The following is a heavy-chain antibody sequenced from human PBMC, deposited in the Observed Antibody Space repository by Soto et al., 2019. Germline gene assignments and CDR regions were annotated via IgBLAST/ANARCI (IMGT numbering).Heavy chain of an antibody. CDR1: GFTFSNAW. V-gene: IGHV3-15*01. D-gene: IGHD3-22*01. Sequence: HLVESGGGLVKPGGSLRLSCAASGFTFSNAWMSWVRQAPGKGLEWVGRIKGEADGGTTDYAAPVKGRITISRHHSKDTLSLQMNSLKTEDTAVYYCTTGLSNGYYNFDYWGQGTPVTVSS. CDR2: IKGEADGGTT. J-gene: IGHJ4*02. CDR3: TTGLSNGYYNFDY.